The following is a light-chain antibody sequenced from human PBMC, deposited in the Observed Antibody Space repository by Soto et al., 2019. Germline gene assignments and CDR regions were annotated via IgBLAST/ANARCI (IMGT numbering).Light chain of an antibody. CDR2: DTS. CDR1: QSLSSYY. J-gene: IGKJ2*01. V-gene: IGKV3D-20*01. CDR3: QQYGSSLYI. Sequence: EIVLTQSPATLSLSPGERATLSCGASQSLSSYYLAWYQQKPGLAPKLLIYDTSIRATGIPDRFSGSGSGTDFTLTISRLEPEDVAVYYCQQYGSSLYIFGQGPKLDLK.